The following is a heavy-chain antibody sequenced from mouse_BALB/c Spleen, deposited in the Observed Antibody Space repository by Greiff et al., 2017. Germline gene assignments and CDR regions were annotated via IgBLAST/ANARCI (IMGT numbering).Heavy chain of an antibody. CDR3: ARNPLRAMDY. CDR2: IYPGDGST. Sequence: QVQLQQSGPELVKPGASVKMSCKASGYTFTSYYIHWVKQRPGQGLEWIGWIYPGDGSTKYNEKFKGKTTLTADKSSSTAYMLLSSLTSEDSAIYFCARNPLRAMDYWGQGTSVTVSS. V-gene: IGHV1S56*01. CDR1: GYTFTSYY. J-gene: IGHJ4*01.